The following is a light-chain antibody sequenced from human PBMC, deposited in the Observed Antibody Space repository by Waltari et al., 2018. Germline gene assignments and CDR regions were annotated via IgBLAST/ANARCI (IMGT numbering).Light chain of an antibody. CDR1: QTIYRY. J-gene: IGKJ1*01. V-gene: IGKV1-39*01. CDR3: QQSYRSPWT. Sequence: DIQMTQSPFSLSASVGDRVTITCRASQTIYRYLNWYHQKPGKAPKLLVYAASTLQSGVPSRFCGSGSSTDFTITISGMQPEDLANYFCQQSYRSPWTFGHGTRVDIK. CDR2: AAS.